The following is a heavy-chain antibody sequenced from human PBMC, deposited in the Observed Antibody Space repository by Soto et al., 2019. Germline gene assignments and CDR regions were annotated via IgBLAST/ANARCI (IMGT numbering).Heavy chain of an antibody. D-gene: IGHD3-22*01. CDR1: GFTFSSYG. CDR2: IWYDGSNK. Sequence: GGSLRLSCAASGFTFSSYGMHWVRQAPGKGLEWVAVIWYDGSNKYYADSVKGRFTISRDNSKNTLYLQMNSLRAEDTAVYYCARDAEDYNDVGYFQHWGQGTLVTVTS. CDR3: ARDAEDYNDVGYFQH. V-gene: IGHV3-33*01. J-gene: IGHJ1*01.